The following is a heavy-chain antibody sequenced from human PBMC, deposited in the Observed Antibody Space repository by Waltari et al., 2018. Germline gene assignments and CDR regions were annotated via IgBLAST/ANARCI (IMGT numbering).Heavy chain of an antibody. CDR1: VDSFTSSY. CDR3: ARSRITILGGFDY. CDR2: IYYRGTT. V-gene: IGHV4-59*01. D-gene: IGHD3-3*01. Sequence: QVQLQESGPGLVQPSETLSLTCSVSVDSFTSSYWNWIRQTPGKGLEWIGNIYYRGTTNYNPSLRSRLTISVDTSRNELYLKMTSMLAADTAIYYCARSRITILGGFDYWGQGILVAVSS. J-gene: IGHJ4*02.